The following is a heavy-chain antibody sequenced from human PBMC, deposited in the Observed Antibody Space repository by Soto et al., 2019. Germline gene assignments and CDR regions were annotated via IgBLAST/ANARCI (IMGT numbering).Heavy chain of an antibody. J-gene: IGHJ4*02. CDR2: IHNSGSP. Sequence: SETLSLTCSVSGASIYNGGYFWSWIRQSPGKGLEWIGHIHNSGSPYNNPSLKSRVTISVDTSKNQFSLKLSSVTAADTAVYYCARGGWKLFDYWGQGTLVTVSS. V-gene: IGHV4-30-4*02. D-gene: IGHD6-19*01. CDR3: ARGGWKLFDY. CDR1: GASIYNGGYF.